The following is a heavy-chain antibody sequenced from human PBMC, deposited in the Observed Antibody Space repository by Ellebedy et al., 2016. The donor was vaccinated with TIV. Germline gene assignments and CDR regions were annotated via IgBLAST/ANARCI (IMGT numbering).Heavy chain of an antibody. CDR1: GFTFGSYG. J-gene: IGHJ4*02. CDR3: ATPLEGYSSSPPLDY. CDR2: LWYDGTSK. V-gene: IGHV3-33*03. Sequence: GESLKISXAASGFTFGSYGMHWVRQAPGKGLEWVAVLWYDGTSKHYADSAKGRFTISRDNSKNTLYLQMNSLRVEDTAVYYCATPLEGYSSSPPLDYWGQGTLISVSS. D-gene: IGHD6-19*01.